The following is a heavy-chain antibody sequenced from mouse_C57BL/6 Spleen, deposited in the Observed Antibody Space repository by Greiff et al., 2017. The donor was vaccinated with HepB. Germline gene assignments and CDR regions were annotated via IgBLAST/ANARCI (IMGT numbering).Heavy chain of an antibody. J-gene: IGHJ4*01. CDR1: GYSFTDYK. V-gene: IGHV1-39*01. Sequence: VQLQQSGPELVKPGASVKISCKASGYSFTDYKMNWVKQSNGKSLEWIGVINPNYGTTSYNQKFKGKATLTVDQSSSTAYMQLNSLTSEDSAVYYCASPYYGSRSGAMDYWGQGTSVTVSS. CDR3: ASPYYGSRSGAMDY. D-gene: IGHD1-1*01. CDR2: INPNYGTT.